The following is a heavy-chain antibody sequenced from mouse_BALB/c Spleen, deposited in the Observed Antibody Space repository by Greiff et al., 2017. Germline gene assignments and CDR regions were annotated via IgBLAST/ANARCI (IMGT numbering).Heavy chain of an antibody. Sequence: EVQLQQSGAELVKPGASVKLSCTASGFHIKDTYMHWVKQRPEQGLEWIGRIDPANGNTKYDPKFQGKATITADTSSNTAYLQLSSLTSEDTAVYYCAPIYDGLAYWGQGTLVTVSA. D-gene: IGHD2-3*01. CDR2: IDPANGNT. CDR1: GFHIKDTY. CDR3: APIYDGLAY. V-gene: IGHV14-3*02. J-gene: IGHJ3*01.